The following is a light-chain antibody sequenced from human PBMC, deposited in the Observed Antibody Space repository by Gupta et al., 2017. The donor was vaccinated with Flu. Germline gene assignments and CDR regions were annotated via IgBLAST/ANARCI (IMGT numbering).Light chain of an antibody. CDR2: AAS. Sequence: GDRVTITCRESQSISSYLNWYQQKPRKAPKLLIYAASSLQSGVPSRFSGSRSGTDFTLTINSLQPEDFATYYCQQSYSNLWTFGQGTKVEIK. V-gene: IGKV1-39*01. J-gene: IGKJ1*01. CDR3: QQSYSNLWT. CDR1: QSISSY.